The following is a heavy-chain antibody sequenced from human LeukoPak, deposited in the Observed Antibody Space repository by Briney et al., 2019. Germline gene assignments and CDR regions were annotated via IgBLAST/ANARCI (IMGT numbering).Heavy chain of an antibody. CDR3: ARVAHIQLWHEHQPPDY. J-gene: IGHJ4*02. Sequence: PGGSLRLSCAASGFTFSSYSMNWVRQAPGKGLEWVSYISSSSSTIYYADSVKGRFTISRDNAKNSLYLQMNSLRAEDTAVYYCARVAHIQLWHEHQPPDYWGQGTLVTVSS. V-gene: IGHV3-48*01. D-gene: IGHD5-18*01. CDR2: ISSSSSTI. CDR1: GFTFSSYS.